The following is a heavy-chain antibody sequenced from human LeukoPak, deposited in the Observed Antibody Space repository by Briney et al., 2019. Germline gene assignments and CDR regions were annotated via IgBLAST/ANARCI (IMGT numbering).Heavy chain of an antibody. CDR1: GYTFTSYY. Sequence: ASVKVSCKASGYTFTSYYMHWVRQAPGQGLEWMGIINPSGGSTSYAQKFQGRVTMTRDMSTSTVYMELSSLRSEDTAVYYCARAARAYCGGDCHGAFDIWGQGTMVTVSS. J-gene: IGHJ3*02. V-gene: IGHV1-46*01. D-gene: IGHD2-21*02. CDR3: ARAARAYCGGDCHGAFDI. CDR2: INPSGGST.